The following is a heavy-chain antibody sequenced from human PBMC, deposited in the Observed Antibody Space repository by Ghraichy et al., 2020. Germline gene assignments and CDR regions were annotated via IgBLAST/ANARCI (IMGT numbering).Heavy chain of an antibody. D-gene: IGHD3-9*01. J-gene: IGHJ2*01. CDR3: ARGPRGVALTGYYWYFDL. CDR1: GGTFSSYA. V-gene: IGHV1-69*13. Sequence: SVKVSCKASGGTFSSYAISWVRQAPGQGLEWMGGIIPIFGTANYAQKFQGRVTITADESTSTAYMELSSLRSEDTAVYYCARGPRGVALTGYYWYFDLWGRGTLVTVSS. CDR2: IIPIFGTA.